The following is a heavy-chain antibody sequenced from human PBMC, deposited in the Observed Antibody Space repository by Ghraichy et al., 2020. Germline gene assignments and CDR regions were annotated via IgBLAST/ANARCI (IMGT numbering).Heavy chain of an antibody. Sequence: ASVKVSCKASGYTFTSYGISWVRQAPGQGLEWMGWISAYNGNTNYAQKLQGRVTMTTDTSTSTAYMELRSLRSDDTAVYYCARVSLIDYIVPLLLGFDYWGQGTLVTVSS. CDR1: GYTFTSYG. J-gene: IGHJ4*02. V-gene: IGHV1-18*01. CDR2: ISAYNGNT. D-gene: IGHD5-12*01. CDR3: ARVSLIDYIVPLLLGFDY.